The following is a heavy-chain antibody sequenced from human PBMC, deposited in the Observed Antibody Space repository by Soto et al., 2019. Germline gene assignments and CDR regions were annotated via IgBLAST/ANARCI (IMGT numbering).Heavy chain of an antibody. J-gene: IGHJ6*03. CDR2: INHSGST. D-gene: IGHD3-16*02. CDR3: ARVSLNRMRDYIWGSYRSYYYYYMDV. Sequence: QVQLQQWGAGLLKPSETLSLTCAVSGGSFSGYYWSWIRQPPGKGLEWIGDINHSGSTNYNPSLNSRVTISVDTSKNHFSLNLSSVTAADTAVYYCARVSLNRMRDYIWGSYRSYYYYYMDVWGKGTKVTVSS. CDR1: GGSFSGYY. V-gene: IGHV4-34*02.